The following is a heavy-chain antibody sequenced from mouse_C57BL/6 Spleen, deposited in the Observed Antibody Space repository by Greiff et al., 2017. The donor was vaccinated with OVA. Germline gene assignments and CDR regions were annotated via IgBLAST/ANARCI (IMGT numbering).Heavy chain of an antibody. CDR3: ARRTGTGDLDY. J-gene: IGHJ2*01. Sequence: QVQLKQPGAELVRPGSSVKLSCKASGYTFTSYWMHWVKQRPIQGLEWIGNIDPSDSETHYNQKFKDKATLTVDKSSSTAYMQLSSLTSEDSAVYDCARRTGTGDLDYRGQGTTLTV. CDR2: IDPSDSET. V-gene: IGHV1-52*01. D-gene: IGHD4-1*01. CDR1: GYTFTSYW.